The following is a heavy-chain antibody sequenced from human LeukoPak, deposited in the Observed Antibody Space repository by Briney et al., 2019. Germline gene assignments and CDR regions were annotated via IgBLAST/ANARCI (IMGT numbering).Heavy chain of an antibody. CDR1: GGSISNYY. CDR3: ARHQGHDFYDSSGFYSFDY. CDR2: IYYSGST. Sequence: SETLSLTCTVSGGSISNYYWSWIRQPPGKGLEWVGYIYYSGSTNYNPSLKSRVTISVDTSKNQFSLNLSSVTAADTAVYFCARHQGHDFYDSSGFYSFDYWGQGTLVTVSS. V-gene: IGHV4-59*08. D-gene: IGHD3-22*01. J-gene: IGHJ4*02.